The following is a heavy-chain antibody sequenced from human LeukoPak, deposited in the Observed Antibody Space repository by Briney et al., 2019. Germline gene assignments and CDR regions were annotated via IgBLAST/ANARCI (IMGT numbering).Heavy chain of an antibody. V-gene: IGHV3-53*01. J-gene: IGHJ4*02. CDR1: GFTVSSNY. CDR3: ARDSYDFWSGYFTY. Sequence: PGGSLRLSCAASGFTVSSNYMSWVRQAPGKGLEWVSVIYSGGSTYYADSVKGRFTISRDNSKNTLYLQMNSLRAEDTAVYYYARDSYDFWSGYFTYWGQGTLVTVS. D-gene: IGHD3-3*01. CDR2: IYSGGST.